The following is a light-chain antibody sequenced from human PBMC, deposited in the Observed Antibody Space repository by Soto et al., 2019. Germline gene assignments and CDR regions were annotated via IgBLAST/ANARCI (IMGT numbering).Light chain of an antibody. CDR1: QSLLHSNGYNY. J-gene: IGKJ2*01. CDR3: MQALQTPLQDSGNPYT. Sequence: DIVMTQSPLSLPVTPGEPASISCRSSQSLLHSNGYNYLAWYLQKPGQSPQLLIYLGSNRASGVTDKCSGSGSVTDVTPKISRVEAEDVGVYYCMQALQTPLQDSGNPYTFGQGTKLEIK. CDR2: LGS. V-gene: IGKV2-28*01.